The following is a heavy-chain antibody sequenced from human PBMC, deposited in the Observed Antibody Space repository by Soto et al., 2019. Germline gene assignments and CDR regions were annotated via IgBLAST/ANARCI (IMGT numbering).Heavy chain of an antibody. CDR3: ARGPQY. J-gene: IGHJ4*02. CDR1: GYSISSGYY. CDR2: IYHNGTT. V-gene: IGHV4-38-2*01. Sequence: SETLSLTCAVSGYSISSGYYWGWLRQPPGKGLEWIGEIYHNGTTNYNPSFKSRLTISVDTSRNQFSLNLNPVTARDTATYFCARGPQYWGPGKLVTVSS.